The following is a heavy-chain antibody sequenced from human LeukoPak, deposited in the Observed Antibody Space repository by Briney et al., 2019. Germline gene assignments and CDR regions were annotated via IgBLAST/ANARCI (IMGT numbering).Heavy chain of an antibody. J-gene: IGHJ4*02. Sequence: GGSLGSSCEASGFTSSSYALNWSGQAPGRGLEWVSYISGTNEIHDADSVKGRFTISRDDAKNSLYLQMNSLRVDDTAVYYCARDDNWAFDYWGQGTLVTVSS. V-gene: IGHV3-21*05. CDR1: GFTSSSYA. CDR2: ISGTNEI. CDR3: ARDDNWAFDY. D-gene: IGHD1-1*01.